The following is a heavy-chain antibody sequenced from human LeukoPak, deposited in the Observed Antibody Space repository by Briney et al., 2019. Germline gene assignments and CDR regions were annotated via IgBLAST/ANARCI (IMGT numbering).Heavy chain of an antibody. Sequence: SETLSLTCAVYGGSFSGYYWSWIRQPPGKGLEWIGEINHSGSTNYNPSLKSRVTISVDTSKNQFSLKLSSVTAADTAVYYCARRSMTTVTTARRSGWYFDLWGRGTLVTVSS. J-gene: IGHJ2*01. CDR2: INHSGST. D-gene: IGHD4-17*01. CDR3: ARRSMTTVTTARRSGWYFDL. CDR1: GGSFSGYY. V-gene: IGHV4-34*01.